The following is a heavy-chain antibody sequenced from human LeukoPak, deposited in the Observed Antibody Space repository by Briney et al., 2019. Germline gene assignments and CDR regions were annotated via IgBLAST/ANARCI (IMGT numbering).Heavy chain of an antibody. Sequence: SETLSFTCTVSGGSISSYYWSWLRQPPGKGLEWIGFIYASGTTNYNSSLKSRATISADTSKNQFSLKLTSVTAADTAVYYCARSGAATILNFFDYWGHGTLVTVSS. CDR2: IYASGTT. CDR1: GGSISSYY. CDR3: ARSGAATILNFFDY. J-gene: IGHJ4*01. D-gene: IGHD6-25*01. V-gene: IGHV4-4*09.